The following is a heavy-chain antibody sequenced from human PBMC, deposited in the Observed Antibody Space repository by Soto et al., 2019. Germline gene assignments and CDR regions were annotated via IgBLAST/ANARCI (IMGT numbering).Heavy chain of an antibody. V-gene: IGHV1-69*13. CDR2: IIPIFGTA. CDR3: ARDPSLWSSGSYLFDY. Sequence: SVKVSCKASGGTFSSYAISWVRQAPGQGLEWMGGIIPIFGTANYAQKFQGRVTITADESTSTAYMELSSLRPEDTAVYYCARDPSLWSSGSYLFDYWGQGTLVTVSS. CDR1: GGTFSSYA. D-gene: IGHD3-22*01. J-gene: IGHJ4*02.